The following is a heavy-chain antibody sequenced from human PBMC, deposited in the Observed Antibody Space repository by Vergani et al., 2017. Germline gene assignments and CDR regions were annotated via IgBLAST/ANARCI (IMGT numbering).Heavy chain of an antibody. CDR3: ARDFRLLYNRFDP. D-gene: IGHD1-14*01. J-gene: IGHJ5*02. CDR1: GFTFNQYG. V-gene: IGHV3-33*01. Sequence: QVQLVESGGGVVQPGRSLRLSCAASGFTFNQYGMHWVRQAPGKGLEWVAVTWSDGNNKQYPDPVKGRFTISRDNSKSTMYLQMKSLRDEDTGVYYCARDFRLLYNRFDPWGQGTLVTVSS. CDR2: TWSDGNNK.